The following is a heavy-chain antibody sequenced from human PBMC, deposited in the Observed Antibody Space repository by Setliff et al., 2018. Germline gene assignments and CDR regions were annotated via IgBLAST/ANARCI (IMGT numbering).Heavy chain of an antibody. Sequence: PGGSLRLSCVASGFTFSGSAMHWVRQAPGKGPEWVAVIWFDGGNEFYADSVRGRFTISRDNSKNMLYLQMDSLRVEDTAVYYCAKDQGTGYCSGGSCYLFEHWGQGVQVTVSS. CDR2: IWFDGGNE. CDR3: AKDQGTGYCSGGSCYLFEH. J-gene: IGHJ4*02. D-gene: IGHD2-15*01. V-gene: IGHV3-33*03. CDR1: GFTFSGSA.